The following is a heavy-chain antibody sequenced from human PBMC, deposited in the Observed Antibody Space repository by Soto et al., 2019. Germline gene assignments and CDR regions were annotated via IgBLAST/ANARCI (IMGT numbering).Heavy chain of an antibody. V-gene: IGHV3-23*01. Sequence: GGSLRLSCAASGFTFSKYAMTWARQAPGKGLEWVSAISYNGGGTYYVDSVKGRFTVSRDNSKNTLYLQMHSLRVEDTALYYCARRDSRGGFLDFWGQGILVTVSS. CDR1: GFTFSKYA. CDR2: ISYNGGGT. CDR3: ARRDSRGGFLDF. D-gene: IGHD3-16*01. J-gene: IGHJ4*02.